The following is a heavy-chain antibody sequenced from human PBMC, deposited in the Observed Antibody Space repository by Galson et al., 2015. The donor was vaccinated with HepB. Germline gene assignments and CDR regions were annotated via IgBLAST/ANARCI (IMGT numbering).Heavy chain of an antibody. Sequence: ETLSLTCSVSGGSISPYYWSWSRQPPGKGLEWIGYIYHSGSTNYNPSLASRVTISVDTSKDQFSLTLNSLATADTAVYYCARGATFFEYCGRGTLVTVSS. V-gene: IGHV4-59*01. CDR3: ARGATFFEY. CDR2: IYHSGST. CDR1: GGSISPYY. J-gene: IGHJ4*02.